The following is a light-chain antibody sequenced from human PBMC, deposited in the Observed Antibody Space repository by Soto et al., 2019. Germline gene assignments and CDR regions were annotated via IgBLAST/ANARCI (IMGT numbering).Light chain of an antibody. Sequence: EIVLTQSPGTLSLSPGERATLSCRASQSGSTNYIAWYQQKPGHAPRLLIYTTSNRATGIPDRFSGSGSGTDFTLTISRLEPEDFAVYYCQQYGSSWTFGQGTKVEIK. V-gene: IGKV3-20*01. CDR3: QQYGSSWT. CDR1: QSGSTNY. CDR2: TTS. J-gene: IGKJ1*01.